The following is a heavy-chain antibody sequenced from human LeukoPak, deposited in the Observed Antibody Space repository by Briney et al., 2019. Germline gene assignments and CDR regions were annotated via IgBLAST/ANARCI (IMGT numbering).Heavy chain of an antibody. CDR3: ARAGWQQLAFDY. Sequence: PSETLSLTCTVSGGSISSYYWSWIRQPPGKGLEWIGYTYYSGSINYNPSLKSRVTISVDTSKNQFSLKLSSVTAADTAVYYCARAGWQQLAFDYWGQGTLVTVSS. D-gene: IGHD6-13*01. J-gene: IGHJ4*02. V-gene: IGHV4-59*01. CDR2: TYYSGSI. CDR1: GGSISSYY.